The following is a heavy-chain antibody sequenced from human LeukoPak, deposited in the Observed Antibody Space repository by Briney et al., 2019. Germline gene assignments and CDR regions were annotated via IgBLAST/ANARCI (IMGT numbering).Heavy chain of an antibody. V-gene: IGHV3-48*03. Sequence: GGSQRLSCAASGFIFSSYDMNWLRRAPGKGLEWVSYISSSGSTIYYADSVKGRFTISRDNAKNSLYLQMNSLRAEDTAVYYCARERYYDILTGYYKKDFDYWGQGTLVTVSS. D-gene: IGHD3-9*01. CDR1: GFIFSSYD. J-gene: IGHJ4*02. CDR3: ARERYYDILTGYYKKDFDY. CDR2: ISSSGSTI.